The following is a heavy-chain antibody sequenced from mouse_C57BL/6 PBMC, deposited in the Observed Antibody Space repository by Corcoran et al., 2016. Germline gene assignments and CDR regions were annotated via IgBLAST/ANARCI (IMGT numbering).Heavy chain of an antibody. CDR1: GYTFTDYY. D-gene: IGHD1-1*01. Sequence: QVQLKQSEAELVSPGSSVKLSCKASGYTFTDYYINWVKQRPGQGLEWIARIYPGSGNTYYNEKFKGKATLTAEKSSSTAYMQLSSLTSEDSAVYCCANYYGSSYGWGQGTTLTVSS. CDR3: ANYYGSSYG. V-gene: IGHV1-76*01. J-gene: IGHJ2*01. CDR2: IYPGSGNT.